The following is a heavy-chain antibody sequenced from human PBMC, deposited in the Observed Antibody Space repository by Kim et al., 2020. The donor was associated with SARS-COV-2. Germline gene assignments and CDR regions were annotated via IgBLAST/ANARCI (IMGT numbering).Heavy chain of an antibody. CDR2: IKQDGSEK. CDR1: EFTFSGYW. Sequence: LSLTCAASEFTFSGYWMSWVRQAPGKGLEWVANIKQDGSEKYYVDSVKGRFTISRDNAKNSLYLQMNSLRGEDTAVYYCASVLTRYYDILTGNEVFDYWGQGTLVTVSS. V-gene: IGHV3-7*01. CDR3: ASVLTRYYDILTGNEVFDY. D-gene: IGHD3-9*01. J-gene: IGHJ4*02.